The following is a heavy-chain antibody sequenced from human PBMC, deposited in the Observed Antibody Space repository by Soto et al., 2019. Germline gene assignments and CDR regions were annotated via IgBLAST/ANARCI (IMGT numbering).Heavy chain of an antibody. Sequence: GGSLRLSCAASGFTFSSYAMHWVRQAPGKGLEWVAVISYDGSNKYYADSVKGRFTISRDNSKNTLYLQMNSLRAEDTAVYYCARVPNRNDAFDIWGQGTMVTVSS. J-gene: IGHJ3*02. D-gene: IGHD1-1*01. CDR3: ARVPNRNDAFDI. V-gene: IGHV3-30-3*01. CDR2: ISYDGSNK. CDR1: GFTFSSYA.